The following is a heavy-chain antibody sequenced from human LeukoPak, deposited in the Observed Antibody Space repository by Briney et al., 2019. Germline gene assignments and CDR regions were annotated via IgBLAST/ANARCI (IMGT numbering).Heavy chain of an antibody. D-gene: IGHD6-19*01. Sequence: ASVKVSCKASGYTFTSYDINWVRQAPGQGLEWMRWTNSNTGNPTYAQGFTGRFVFSWDTSISTAYLQISSLKAEDTAVYYCARVRYTSGLYYFESWGQGTLVIVSS. CDR2: TNSNTGNP. CDR3: ARVRYTSGLYYFES. V-gene: IGHV7-4-1*02. J-gene: IGHJ4*02. CDR1: GYTFTSYD.